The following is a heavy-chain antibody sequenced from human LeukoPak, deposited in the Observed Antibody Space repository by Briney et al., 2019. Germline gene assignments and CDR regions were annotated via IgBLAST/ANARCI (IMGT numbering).Heavy chain of an antibody. V-gene: IGHV3-23*01. CDR1: GFTFSSYA. CDR2: ISGSGGST. CDR3: ANYGRQGRPVGLDAFDI. D-gene: IGHD3/OR15-3a*01. Sequence: GGSLRLSCAASGFTFSSYAMSWVRQAPGKGLEWVSAISGSGGSTYYADSVKGRFTISRDNSKNTLYLQMNSLRAEDTAVYYCANYGRQGRPVGLDAFDIWGQGTMVTVSS. J-gene: IGHJ3*02.